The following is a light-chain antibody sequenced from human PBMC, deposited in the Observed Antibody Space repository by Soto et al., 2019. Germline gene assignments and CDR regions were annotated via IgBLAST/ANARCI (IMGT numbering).Light chain of an antibody. Sequence: DIQMTQPPSSLSASVGDRVTITCRASQGISSYLAWYQQRPGKVPKVLIYAASTLHSGVPSRFSGSGSGTDFTLTISNVQPEDVATYYCQNYYNAPETFGQGTKVEIK. J-gene: IGKJ1*01. CDR2: AAS. V-gene: IGKV1-27*01. CDR1: QGISSY. CDR3: QNYYNAPET.